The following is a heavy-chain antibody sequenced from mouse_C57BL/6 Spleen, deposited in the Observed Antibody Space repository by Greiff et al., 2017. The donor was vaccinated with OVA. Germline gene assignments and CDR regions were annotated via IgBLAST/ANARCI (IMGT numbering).Heavy chain of an antibody. J-gene: IGHJ2*01. CDR2: IYPGSGNT. CDR1: GYSFTSYY. CDR3: ARGSDY. Sequence: QVHVKQSGPELVKPGASVKISCKASGYSFTSYYIHWVKQRPGQGLEWIGWIYPGSGNTKYNEKFKGKATLTADTSSSTAYMQLSSLTSEDSAVYYCARGSDYWGQGTTLTVSS. V-gene: IGHV1-66*01.